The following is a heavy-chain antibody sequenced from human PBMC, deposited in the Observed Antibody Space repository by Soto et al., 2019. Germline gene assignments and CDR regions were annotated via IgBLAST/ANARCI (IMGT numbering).Heavy chain of an antibody. J-gene: IGHJ3*02. CDR2: ISSSGSTI. V-gene: IGHV3-11*01. Sequence: GGSLRLSCAASGFTFSDYYMSWIRQAPGKGLEWVSYISSSGSTIYYADSVKGRFTISRDNAKNSLYLQMNSLRAEDTAVYYCASSPHDYGDYVDAFDIWGQGTMVTVSS. CDR1: GFTFSDYY. CDR3: ASSPHDYGDYVDAFDI. D-gene: IGHD4-17*01.